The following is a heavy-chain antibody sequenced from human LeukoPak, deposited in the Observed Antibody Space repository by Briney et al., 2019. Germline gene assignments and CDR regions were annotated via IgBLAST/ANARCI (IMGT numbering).Heavy chain of an antibody. CDR1: GGSVSSYY. Sequence: PSETLSLTCTVSGGSVSSYYWSWIRQPPGKGLEWIGYIYYSGSTNYNPSLKSRVTISVDTSKNQFSLKRSSVTAADTAVYYCASYYYGSGSYYNAGFFDYWGQGTLVTVSS. J-gene: IGHJ4*02. V-gene: IGHV4-59*08. CDR3: ASYYYGSGSYYNAGFFDY. D-gene: IGHD3-10*01. CDR2: IYYSGST.